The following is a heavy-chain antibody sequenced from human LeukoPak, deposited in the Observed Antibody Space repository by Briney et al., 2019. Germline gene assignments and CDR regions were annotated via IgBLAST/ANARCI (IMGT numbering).Heavy chain of an antibody. CDR1: GFTFNNYG. J-gene: IGHJ4*02. CDR2: TSYDGSNQ. V-gene: IGHV3-30*03. CDR3: AGRAELGRGFDY. Sequence: PGRSLRLSCAASGFTFNNYGMYWVRQAPGKGLEWVAVTSYDGSNQYYADSVKGRFTISRDNSKNTLYLQTNSLTAEDTAVYYCAGRAELGRGFDYWGQGTLVTVSS. D-gene: IGHD7-27*01.